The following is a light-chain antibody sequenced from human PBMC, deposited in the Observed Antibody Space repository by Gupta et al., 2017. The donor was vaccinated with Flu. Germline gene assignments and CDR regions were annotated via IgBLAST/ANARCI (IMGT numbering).Light chain of an antibody. V-gene: IGLV2-14*01. CDR2: DVF. Sequence: QSALTQPASVSGSPGQSITISCSGTSNHYVSWYQHHPGKVPKLLIYDVFTRPSGVSDRFSGSESGGTPSLTISGLRAEDEADYYCSSYTGAFVLFGGGTRLTVL. CDR1: SNHY. CDR3: SSYTGAFVL. J-gene: IGLJ2*01.